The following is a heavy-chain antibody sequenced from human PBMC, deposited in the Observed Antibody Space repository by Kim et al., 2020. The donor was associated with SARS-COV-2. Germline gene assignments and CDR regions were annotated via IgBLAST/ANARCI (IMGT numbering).Heavy chain of an antibody. V-gene: IGHV3-23*01. CDR1: GFTFSSYA. D-gene: IGHD3-16*01. Sequence: GGSLRLSCAASGFTFSSYAMSWVRQAPGKGLEWVSAISGSGGSTYYADSVKGRFTISRDNSKNTLYLQMNSLRAEDTAVYYCAKDRRVQPGGETNGMDVWGQGTTVTVSS. CDR3: AKDRRVQPGGETNGMDV. CDR2: ISGSGGST. J-gene: IGHJ6*02.